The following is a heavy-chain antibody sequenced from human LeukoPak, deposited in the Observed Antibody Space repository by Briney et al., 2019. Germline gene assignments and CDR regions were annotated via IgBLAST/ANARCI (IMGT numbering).Heavy chain of an antibody. Sequence: SETLSLTCAAYGGSFSGYYWSWIRQPPGKGLEWIGYIYYSGSTNYNPSLKSRVTISVDTSKNQFSLKLSSVTAADTAVYYCAGVPPGYSVDYWGQGTLVTVSS. V-gene: IGHV4-59*01. CDR3: AGVPPGYSVDY. J-gene: IGHJ4*02. CDR2: IYYSGST. D-gene: IGHD5-18*01. CDR1: GGSFSGYY.